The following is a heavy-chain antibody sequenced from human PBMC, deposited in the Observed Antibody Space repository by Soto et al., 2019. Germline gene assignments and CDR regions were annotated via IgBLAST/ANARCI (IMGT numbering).Heavy chain of an antibody. V-gene: IGHV1-69*06. D-gene: IGHD3-10*01. Sequence: EASVKVSCKASGGTFSSYAISWVRQAPGQGLEWMGGIIPIFGTANYAQKFQGRVTITADKSTSTAYMELSSLRSEDTAVYYCASSHDTRITMVRGVIFYYYGMDVWGQGTTVTVSS. CDR1: GGTFSSYA. J-gene: IGHJ6*02. CDR2: IIPIFGTA. CDR3: ASSHDTRITMVRGVIFYYYGMDV.